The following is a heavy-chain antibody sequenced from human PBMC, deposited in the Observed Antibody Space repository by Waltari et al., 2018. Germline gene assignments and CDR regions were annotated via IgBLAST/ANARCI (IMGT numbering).Heavy chain of an antibody. CDR3: ARDTQYYDSSGYYTGFDY. J-gene: IGHJ4*02. CDR2: IYYSGST. CDR1: GGSISSSSYY. Sequence: QLQLQESGPGLVKPSETLSLTCTVSGGSISSSSYYWGWIRQPPGKGLEWIGSIYYSGSTYYNPSLQGRVTISVDTSKNQFSLKLSSVTAADTAVYYCARDTQYYDSSGYYTGFDYWGQGTLVTVSS. V-gene: IGHV4-39*07. D-gene: IGHD3-22*01.